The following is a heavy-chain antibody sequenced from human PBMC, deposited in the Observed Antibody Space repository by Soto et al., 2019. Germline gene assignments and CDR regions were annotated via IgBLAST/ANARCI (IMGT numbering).Heavy chain of an antibody. D-gene: IGHD2-2*01. CDR2: FSNTGSF. Sequence: QVQMQESGPGLMKPSETLSLTCTVSGGSIRSYCWSWIRQPPGEGLEWLGYFSNTGSFNYNPALKPRFTFSLDTSQNLFPMQLNSVTVADTAFYYCEGFGSIVPATRRLMDVWGKGTMVTVAS. CDR3: EGFGSIVPATRRLMDV. CDR1: GGSIRSYC. J-gene: IGHJ6*03. V-gene: IGHV4-4*09.